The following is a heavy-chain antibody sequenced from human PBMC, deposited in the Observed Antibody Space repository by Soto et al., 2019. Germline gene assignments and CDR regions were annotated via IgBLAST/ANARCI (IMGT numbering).Heavy chain of an antibody. D-gene: IGHD3-10*01. CDR3: ASAVRGVIRGGAFDI. Sequence: QVQLQESGPGLVKPSGTLSLTCAVSGGSISSSNWWSWVRQPPGKGLEWIGEIYHSGSTNYNPSLKSRVTISVDMSKNQFSLKLSSVTAADTAVYYCASAVRGVIRGGAFDIWGQGTMVTVSS. CDR1: GGSISSSNW. CDR2: IYHSGST. J-gene: IGHJ3*02. V-gene: IGHV4-4*02.